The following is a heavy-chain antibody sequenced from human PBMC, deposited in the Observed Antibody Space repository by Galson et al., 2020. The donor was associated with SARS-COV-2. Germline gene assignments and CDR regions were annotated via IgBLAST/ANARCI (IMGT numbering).Heavy chain of an antibody. D-gene: IGHD5-12*01. CDR3: AKDGERWLQSNHFDY. V-gene: IGHV3-9*01. Sequence: GGSLRLSCAASGFTFDDYAMHWVRQAPGKGLEWVSGISWNSGSIGYADSVKGRFTISRDNAKNSLYLQMNSLRAEDTALYYCAKDGERWLQSNHFDYWGQGTLVTVSS. J-gene: IGHJ4*02. CDR1: GFTFDDYA. CDR2: ISWNSGSI.